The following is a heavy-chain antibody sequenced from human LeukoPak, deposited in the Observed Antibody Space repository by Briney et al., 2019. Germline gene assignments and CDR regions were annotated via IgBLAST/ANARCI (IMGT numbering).Heavy chain of an antibody. CDR2: ITSTSRYI. D-gene: IGHD1-26*01. CDR1: GFTFGPYT. CDR3: ARDGSYYGQYYFDY. Sequence: GGSLRLSCAASGFTFGPYTMNWVRQAPGKGLEWVSSITSTSRYIYYADSLKGRFTVSRDNAKSSLYLQMNSLTVEDTAVYYCARDGSYYGQYYFDYWGQGILVTVSS. V-gene: IGHV3-21*06. J-gene: IGHJ4*02.